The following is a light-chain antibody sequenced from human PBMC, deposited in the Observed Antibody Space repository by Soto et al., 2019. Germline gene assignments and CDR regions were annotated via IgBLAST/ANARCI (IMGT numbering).Light chain of an antibody. CDR1: QSISSSY. V-gene: IGKV3-20*01. Sequence: VLTQSPGTLSLSPGERATLSCRASQSISSSYLAWYQQRPGQAPRLLIYGAASRATGIPDRFSGSGSGTDFTLTISRLEPEDFAVYYCQQYGRAAFGQGTKVDIK. CDR3: QQYGRAA. J-gene: IGKJ1*01. CDR2: GAA.